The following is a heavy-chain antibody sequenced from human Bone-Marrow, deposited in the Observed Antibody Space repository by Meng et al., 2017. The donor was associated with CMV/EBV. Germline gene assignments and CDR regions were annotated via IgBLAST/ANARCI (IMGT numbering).Heavy chain of an antibody. D-gene: IGHD6-13*01. V-gene: IGHV3-7*01. J-gene: IGHJ4*02. CDR3: ARGDYWAAAGTRSDY. Sequence: GESLKISCAASGFTFSNYWMSWVRQAPGKGLEWVANIKQDGSERYYVDSVKGRFTISRDNAKNSLYMQMNSLRAEDTAVYYCARGDYWAAAGTRSDYWGQGTLVTFSS. CDR2: IKQDGSER. CDR1: GFTFSNYW.